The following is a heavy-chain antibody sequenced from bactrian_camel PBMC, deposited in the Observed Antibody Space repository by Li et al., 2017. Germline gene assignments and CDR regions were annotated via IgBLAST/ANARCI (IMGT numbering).Heavy chain of an antibody. Sequence: HVQLVESGGASVQAGGSLRPSCAISGYTNSYWSMAWFRQSPEKEREGVAVIDSDGDSSYADSVKGRFTISQDKAKNTVYLQMDNLNTDDTASYYCAAEFFCSSLGDAEHWGQGTQVTVS. D-gene: IGHD1*01. CDR3: AAEFFCSSLGDAEH. V-gene: IGHV3S53*01. J-gene: IGHJ4*01. CDR1: GYTNSYWS. CDR2: IDSDGDS.